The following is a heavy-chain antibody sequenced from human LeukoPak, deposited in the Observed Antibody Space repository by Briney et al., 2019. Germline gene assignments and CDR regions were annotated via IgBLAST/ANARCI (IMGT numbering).Heavy chain of an antibody. J-gene: IGHJ3*02. CDR1: GFTFDDYA. V-gene: IGHV3-9*01. Sequence: GGSLRLSCAASGFTFDDYAMHWVRQAPGKGLEWVSGISWNSGSIGYADSVKGRFTISRDNAKNSLYLQMNSLRAEDTALYYCAKDKTTMVRGVIIGAFDIWGQGSMVTVSS. D-gene: IGHD3-10*01. CDR2: ISWNSGSI. CDR3: AKDKTTMVRGVIIGAFDI.